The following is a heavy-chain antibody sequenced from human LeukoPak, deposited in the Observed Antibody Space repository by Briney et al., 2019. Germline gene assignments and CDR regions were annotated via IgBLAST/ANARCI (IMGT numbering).Heavy chain of an antibody. V-gene: IGHV1-2*02. Sequence: GASVKVSCKASGYTFTGHYLHWVRQAPGQGLEWMGWINPSSGGAKYAQNFQGRVIITTDTSISTAYMELSSLRSDDTAVYYCARSSPPTYYHFYYYMDVWGKGSTVTVSS. J-gene: IGHJ6*03. CDR1: GYTFTGHY. CDR3: ARSSPPTYYHFYYYMDV. D-gene: IGHD6-13*01. CDR2: INPSSGGA.